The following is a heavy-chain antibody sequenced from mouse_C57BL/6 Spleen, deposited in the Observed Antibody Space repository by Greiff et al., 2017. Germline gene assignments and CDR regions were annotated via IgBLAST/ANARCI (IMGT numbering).Heavy chain of an antibody. CDR3: ARRDYSNWFGY. Sequence: QVQLQQSGAELVRPGTSVKVSCKASGYAFTNYLIEWVKQRPGQGLEWIGVINPGSGGTNYNEKFKGKATLTADKSSSTAYMQLSSLTSEDSAVYFCARRDYSNWFGYWGQGTTLTVSS. CDR1: GYAFTNYL. J-gene: IGHJ2*01. D-gene: IGHD2-5*01. V-gene: IGHV1-54*01. CDR2: INPGSGGT.